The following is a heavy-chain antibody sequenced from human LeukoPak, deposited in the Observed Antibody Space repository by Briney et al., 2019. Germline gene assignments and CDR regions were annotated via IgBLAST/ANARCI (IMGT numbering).Heavy chain of an antibody. D-gene: IGHD6-13*01. CDR2: ISSSSSYI. CDR3: ARAVAGTYDY. Sequence: GGSLRLSCAASGFTFSSYSMNWVRQAPGKGLEWVSSISSSSSYIYYADSVKGRFTISGDNAKNSLYLQMNSLRAEDTAVYYCARAVAGTYDYWGQGTLVPVSS. CDR1: GFTFSSYS. J-gene: IGHJ4*02. V-gene: IGHV3-21*01.